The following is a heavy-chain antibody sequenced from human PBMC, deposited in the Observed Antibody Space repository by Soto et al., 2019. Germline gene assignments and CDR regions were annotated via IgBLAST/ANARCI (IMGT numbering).Heavy chain of an antibody. D-gene: IGHD3-3*01. V-gene: IGHV1-18*01. CDR3: ARVVWDTTIFGVVVFLNWFDP. CDR1: GYTFTSYG. CDR2: ISAYNGNT. J-gene: IGHJ5*02. Sequence: GASVKVSCKASGYTFTSYGISWVRQAPGQGLEWMGWISAYNGNTNYAQKLQGRVTMTTDTSTSTAYMELRSLRSDDTAVYYCARVVWDTTIFGVVVFLNWFDPWGQGTLVTVSS.